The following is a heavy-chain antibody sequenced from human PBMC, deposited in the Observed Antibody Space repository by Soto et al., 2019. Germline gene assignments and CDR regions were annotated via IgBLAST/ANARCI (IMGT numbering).Heavy chain of an antibody. V-gene: IGHV1-69*04. J-gene: IGHJ5*02. CDR1: GGTFSSYT. CDR3: ARDASGSGIVVVVAATQYWFDP. D-gene: IGHD2-15*01. CDR2: IIPILGIA. Sequence: ASVKVSCKASGGTFSSYTISWVRQAPGQGLEWMGRIIPILGIANYAQKFQGRVTITADKSTSTAYMELSSLRSEDTAVYYCARDASGSGIVVVVAATQYWFDPWGQGTLVTVSS.